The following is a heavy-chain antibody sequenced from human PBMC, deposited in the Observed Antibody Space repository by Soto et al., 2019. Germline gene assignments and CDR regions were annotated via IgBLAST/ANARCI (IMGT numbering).Heavy chain of an antibody. J-gene: IGHJ5*02. Sequence: ASETLSLTCAFSCGSIISGGYSWSWIRQPPGKGLEWIGYIYHSGSTYYNPSLKSRVTISVDRSKNQFSLKLSSVTAADTAVYYCARSPTDENWFDPWGQGTLVTVSS. CDR1: CGSIISGGYS. D-gene: IGHD4-4*01. CDR3: ARSPTDENWFDP. CDR2: IYHSGST. V-gene: IGHV4-30-2*01.